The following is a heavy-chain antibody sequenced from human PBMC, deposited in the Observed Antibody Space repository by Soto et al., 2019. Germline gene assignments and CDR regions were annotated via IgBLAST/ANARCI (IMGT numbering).Heavy chain of an antibody. J-gene: IGHJ4*02. CDR2: IYYSGST. CDR3: ARGSGQPYYFDY. Sequence: ETLSLTGTGSGGYISSYYWSWIRQPPGKGLEWIGYIYYSGSTNYNPSLKSRVTISVDTSKNQFSLKLSSVTAADTAVYYCARGSGQPYYFDYWGQGTLVTVSS. CDR1: GGYISSYY. D-gene: IGHD2-15*01. V-gene: IGHV4-59*01.